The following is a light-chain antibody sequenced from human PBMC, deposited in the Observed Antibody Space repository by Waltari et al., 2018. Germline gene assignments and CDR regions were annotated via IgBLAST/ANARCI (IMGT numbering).Light chain of an antibody. CDR1: QSVLYTSNNKNY. Sequence: DIVMTQSPDSLAVSLGERATINCKSSQSVLYTSNNKNYLAWYQQRPGQPPKLLIRWASTRESGVPDRFSGSGSGTDFTLIITSLQAEDVAVYYCQEYYSPQLTFGGGTKVEIK. CDR2: WAS. CDR3: QEYYSPQLT. V-gene: IGKV4-1*01. J-gene: IGKJ4*01.